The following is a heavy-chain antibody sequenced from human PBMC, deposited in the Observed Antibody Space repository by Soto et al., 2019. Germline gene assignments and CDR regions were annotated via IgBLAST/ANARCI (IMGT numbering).Heavy chain of an antibody. Sequence: QVQLVQSGAEVKKPGSSVKVSCKASGGIFSTYAISWLRQAPGQGLEWMGGIIPIFGTPHYAQKFQGRVTITADESTSTAYMELSRLRSEDTAVYYCARDRDDYGSGNYYNRIYFWGQGTLVTVSS. D-gene: IGHD3-10*01. CDR3: ARDRDDYGSGNYYNRIYF. CDR1: GGIFSTYA. J-gene: IGHJ4*02. V-gene: IGHV1-69*01. CDR2: IIPIFGTP.